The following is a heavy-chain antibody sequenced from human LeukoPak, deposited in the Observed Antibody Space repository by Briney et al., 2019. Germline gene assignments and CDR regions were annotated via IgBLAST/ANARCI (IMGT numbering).Heavy chain of an antibody. D-gene: IGHD3-3*01. Sequence: SETLSLTCTVSGGSISSSSYYWGWIRQPPGKGLEWSGSIYYSGSTYYNPSLKSRVTISVDTSKNQFSLKLSSVTAADTAVYYCARHRRFGVVIIDYWGQGTLVTVSS. CDR1: GGSISSSSYY. J-gene: IGHJ4*02. V-gene: IGHV4-39*01. CDR2: IYYSGST. CDR3: ARHRRFGVVIIDY.